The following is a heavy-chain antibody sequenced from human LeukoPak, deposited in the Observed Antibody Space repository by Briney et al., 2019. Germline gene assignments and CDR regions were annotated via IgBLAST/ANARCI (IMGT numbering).Heavy chain of an antibody. Sequence: GGSLRLSCAASGFTFSSYSMNWVRQAPGKGLEWVSSISSSSSYIYYADSVKGRFTISRDNAKNSLYLQMNSLRAEDTAVYYCARGRVATIDDAFDIWGQGTMVTVSP. CDR1: GFTFSSYS. D-gene: IGHD5-12*01. CDR2: ISSSSSYI. CDR3: ARGRVATIDDAFDI. V-gene: IGHV3-21*01. J-gene: IGHJ3*02.